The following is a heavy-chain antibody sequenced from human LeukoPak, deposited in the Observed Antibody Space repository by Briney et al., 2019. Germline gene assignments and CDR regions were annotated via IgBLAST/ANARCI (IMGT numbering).Heavy chain of an antibody. D-gene: IGHD2-2*01. CDR2: INHRGST. V-gene: IGHV4-34*01. CDR3: ARASSTSRHNYYYYYMDV. CDR1: GGSFSGYY. Sequence: SEPLSLPCAVCGGSFSGYYWSWIRQPPGKGLEWIGEINHRGSTNYNRSLKSRVTISLATSKNQASLKLSSVTAADTAVYYCARASSTSRHNYYYYYMDVWGKGTTVTVSS. J-gene: IGHJ6*03.